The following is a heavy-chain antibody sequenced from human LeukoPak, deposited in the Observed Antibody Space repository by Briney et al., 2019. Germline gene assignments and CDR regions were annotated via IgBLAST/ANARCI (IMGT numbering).Heavy chain of an antibody. CDR1: GFTFSSYS. J-gene: IGHJ1*01. V-gene: IGHV3-21*01. CDR3: ARAPYSSSWYFSAEYFQH. CDR2: IISSSSYI. D-gene: IGHD6-13*01. Sequence: KPGGSLRLSCSASGFTFSSYSMNWVRQAPGKGLEGVSSIISSSSYIYYADSVKGRFTISRDNAKNSPYLQMNSLSAEDTAVYYCARAPYSSSWYFSAEYFQHWGQGTLVPVSS.